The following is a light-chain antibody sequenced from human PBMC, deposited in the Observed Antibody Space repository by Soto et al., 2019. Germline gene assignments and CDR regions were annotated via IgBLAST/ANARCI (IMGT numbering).Light chain of an antibody. J-gene: IGKJ4*01. CDR1: QDISNY. CDR2: DAS. Sequence: DIQMTQSPSSLSASVGDRVTITCQASQDISNYLNWYQQKPGKAPKLLIYDASNLETGVPSRFSGSGSGTDFPLTTSSRQPEDIATYYCQHYDNLPLTLGGGTKVEIK. CDR3: QHYDNLPLT. V-gene: IGKV1-33*01.